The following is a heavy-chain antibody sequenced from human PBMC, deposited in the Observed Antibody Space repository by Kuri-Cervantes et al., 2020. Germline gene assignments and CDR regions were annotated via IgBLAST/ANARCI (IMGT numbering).Heavy chain of an antibody. CDR2: MNPNSGNT. CDR1: GYTFTSYD. Sequence: ASVKVSCKASGYTFTSYDINWVRQATGQGLEWMGWMNPNSGNTGYAQKFQGRVTMTRNTSISTAYMELSSLRSEDTAVYYCAREAFHSSSWHKSDDAFDIWGQGTMVTVSS. CDR3: AREAFHSSSWHKSDDAFDI. V-gene: IGHV1-8*01. D-gene: IGHD6-13*01. J-gene: IGHJ3*02.